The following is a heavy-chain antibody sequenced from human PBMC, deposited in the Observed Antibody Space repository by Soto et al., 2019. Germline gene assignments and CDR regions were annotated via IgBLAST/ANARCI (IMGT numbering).Heavy chain of an antibody. CDR1: GFTFDDYA. Sequence: EVQLVESGGGLVQPGRSLRLSCAASGFTFDDYAMHWVRQAPGKGLEWVSGISWNSGSIGYADSVKGRFTISRDNAKNSLYLQMNSLSAEDTALYYCAKDMNYYYYGMDVWGQGTTVTVSS. J-gene: IGHJ6*02. V-gene: IGHV3-9*01. CDR3: AKDMNYYYYGMDV. CDR2: ISWNSGSI.